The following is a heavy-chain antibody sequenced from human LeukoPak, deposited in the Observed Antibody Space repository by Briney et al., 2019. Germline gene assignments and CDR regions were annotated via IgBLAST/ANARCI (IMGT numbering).Heavy chain of an antibody. J-gene: IGHJ4*02. CDR1: GFTFSRFC. V-gene: IGHV3-7*01. CDR3: AKEATITAYNFDY. Sequence: QPGRSLRLSCAASGFTFSRFCMSWVRQAPGKGLEWWANIKQDGSEIHYVDSVKGRFTISRDNAKNSVYLQMNSLRAEDTAIYYCAKEATITAYNFDYWGQGTLVTVSS. D-gene: IGHD5-24*01. CDR2: IKQDGSEI.